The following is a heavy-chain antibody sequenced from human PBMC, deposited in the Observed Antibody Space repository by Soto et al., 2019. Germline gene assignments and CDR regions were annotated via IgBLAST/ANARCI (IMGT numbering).Heavy chain of an antibody. CDR1: GYTFTSYG. V-gene: IGHV1-18*01. CDR2: ISTYNGIT. D-gene: IGHD1-1*01. J-gene: IGHJ4*02. CDR3: ARDLGARWPMTTYDY. Sequence: QVQLVQSGPEVKKPGASVKVSCKASGYTFTSYGISWVRQAPGQGLEWMGWISTYNGITNYAQKIQGRVTMTTDTSTSTAYMELRSLISDDTAVYDCARDLGARWPMTTYDYWGQGTLVTVSS.